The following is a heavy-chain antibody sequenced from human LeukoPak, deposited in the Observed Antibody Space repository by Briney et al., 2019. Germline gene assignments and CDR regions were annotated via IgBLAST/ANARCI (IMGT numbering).Heavy chain of an antibody. D-gene: IGHD1-26*01. V-gene: IGHV4-59*01. CDR2: IYYSGST. J-gene: IGHJ6*03. CDR1: GGSLSSYY. Sequence: SETLSLTCTVSGGSLSSYYWSWIRQPPGKGLEWIGYIYYSGSTNYNPSLKSRVTISVDTSKNQFSLRLSSVTAADTPVYYCARVPTDYYMDVWGKGTTVTVS. CDR3: ARVPTDYYMDV.